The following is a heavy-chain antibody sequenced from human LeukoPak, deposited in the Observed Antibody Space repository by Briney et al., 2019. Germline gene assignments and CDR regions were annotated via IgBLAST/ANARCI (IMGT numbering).Heavy chain of an antibody. CDR1: GGSFSGYY. CDR3: ARAYLGSSSWYYFDY. V-gene: IGHV4-34*01. Sequence: PSETLSLTCAVYGGSFSGYYWSWIRQPPGKGLEWIGEINHSGSTNYNPSLKSRVTISVDTSKNQFSLKLSSVTAADTAVYYCARAYLGSSSWYYFDYWGQGTLVTVSS. CDR2: INHSGST. J-gene: IGHJ4*02. D-gene: IGHD6-13*01.